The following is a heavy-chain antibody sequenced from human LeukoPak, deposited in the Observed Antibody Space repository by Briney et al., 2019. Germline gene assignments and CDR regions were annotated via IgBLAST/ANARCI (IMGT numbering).Heavy chain of an antibody. CDR3: GSTTVTTDYYFDY. V-gene: IGHV3-30*02. CDR2: IWYDGSNK. CDR1: GFTFSSYG. Sequence: GGSLRLSCAASGFTFSSYGMHWVRQAPGKGLEWVAVIWYDGSNKYYADSVKGRFTISRDNSKNTLYLQMNSLRTEDTAVYYCGSTTVTTDYYFDYWGQGTLVTVSS. D-gene: IGHD4-17*01. J-gene: IGHJ4*02.